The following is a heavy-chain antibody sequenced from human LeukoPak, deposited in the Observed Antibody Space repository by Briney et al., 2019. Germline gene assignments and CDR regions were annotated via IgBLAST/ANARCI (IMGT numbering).Heavy chain of an antibody. J-gene: IGHJ3*02. CDR3: ARPDQREYSYDYSAFDI. CDR1: GGSLTSSNQY. V-gene: IGHV4-39*01. Sequence: PSETLSLTCSVVGGSLTSSNQYWGWIRQPPGKGLEWIGSIYYSGRTYYNPSLKSRATISVDTSKNQFSLKLSSVTAADTAVYYCARPDQREYSYDYSAFDIWGQGTMVTVSS. CDR2: IYYSGRT. D-gene: IGHD5-18*01.